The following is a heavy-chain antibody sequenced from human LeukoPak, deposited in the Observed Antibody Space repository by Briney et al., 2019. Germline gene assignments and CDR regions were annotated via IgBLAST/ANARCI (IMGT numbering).Heavy chain of an antibody. J-gene: IGHJ4*02. V-gene: IGHV3-33*08. D-gene: IGHD6-19*01. CDR2: IRSDGINK. CDR1: GFTFSSYA. CDR3: ARLPSSGWYGDY. Sequence: GGSLRLSCAASGFTFSSYAMSWVRQAPGKGLEWVALIRSDGINKYYVDSVKGRFTVSRDNSKNTLYLQMNSLKAEDTAVYYCARLPSSGWYGDYWGQGTLVTVSS.